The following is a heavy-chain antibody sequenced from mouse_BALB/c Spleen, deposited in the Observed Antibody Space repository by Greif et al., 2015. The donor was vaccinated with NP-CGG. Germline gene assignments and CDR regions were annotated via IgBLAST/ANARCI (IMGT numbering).Heavy chain of an antibody. V-gene: IGHV5-12*02. Sequence: EVQLVESGGGLVQPGGSLKLSCATSGFTFSDYYMYWVRQTPEKRLEWVAYISNGGGSTYYPDTVKGRFTISRDNAKNTQYLQMRRLKSEDTAMYYCARQGDLYDYGGFAYWGQGTLVTVSA. D-gene: IGHD2-4*01. CDR1: GFTFSDYY. CDR2: ISNGGGST. CDR3: ARQGDLYDYGGFAY. J-gene: IGHJ3*01.